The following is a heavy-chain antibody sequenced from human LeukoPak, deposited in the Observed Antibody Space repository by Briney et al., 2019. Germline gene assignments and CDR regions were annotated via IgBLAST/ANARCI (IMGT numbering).Heavy chain of an antibody. Sequence: PPGGSLRLTCAASGFTFRNYAIYWVRQAPGKGLEWVSGISGSGGDTYFADSVKGRFTISRDHSKNTVFLQMDSLRAEDTAVYYCAKTTAGNSSGRYPGWPVDYWGQGTLVTVSS. CDR1: GFTFRNYA. J-gene: IGHJ4*02. CDR2: ISGSGGDT. V-gene: IGHV3-23*01. D-gene: IGHD6-19*01. CDR3: AKTTAGNSSGRYPGWPVDY.